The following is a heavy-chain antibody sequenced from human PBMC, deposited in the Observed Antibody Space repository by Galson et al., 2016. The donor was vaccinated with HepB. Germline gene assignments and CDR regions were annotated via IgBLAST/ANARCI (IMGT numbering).Heavy chain of an antibody. J-gene: IGHJ4*02. CDR1: GFTFSSYG. V-gene: IGHV3-33*01. D-gene: IGHD6-13*01. Sequence: SQRLSCAASGFTFSSYGMHWVRQAPGKGLEWLAVIWYDGSNKYYADSVKGRFTISRDNSKNTLFLQMNSLRAEDTAVYYCAREKDSSSWYNFDYWGQGTLVTVSS. CDR3: AREKDSSSWYNFDY. CDR2: IWYDGSNK.